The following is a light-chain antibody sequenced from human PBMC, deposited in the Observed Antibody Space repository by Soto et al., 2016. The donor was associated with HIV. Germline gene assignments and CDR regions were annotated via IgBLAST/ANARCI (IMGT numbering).Light chain of an antibody. V-gene: IGKV1-5*03. Sequence: DIQMTQSPSTLSASVGDRVTITCRASQSIDSWLAWYQQKPGKAPKLLIYKASSLESGVPSRFSGSGSGTEFTLTISSLQPEDFAIYYCQHLNSFLPWTFGQGTKVEIK. CDR1: QSIDSW. CDR3: QHLNSFLPWT. J-gene: IGKJ1*01. CDR2: KAS.